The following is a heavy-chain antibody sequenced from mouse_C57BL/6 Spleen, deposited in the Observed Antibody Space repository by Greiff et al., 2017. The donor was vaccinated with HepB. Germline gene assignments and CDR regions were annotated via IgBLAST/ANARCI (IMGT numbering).Heavy chain of an antibody. Sequence: EVQLVESGGDLVKPGGSLKLSCAASGFTFSSYGMSWVRQTPDKRLEWVATISSGGSYTYYPDSVKGRFTISRDNAKNTLYLQMSSLKSEDTAMYYCASFGAYWGQGTLVTVSA. V-gene: IGHV5-6*01. CDR2: ISSGGSYT. CDR3: ASFGAY. J-gene: IGHJ3*01. CDR1: GFTFSSYG.